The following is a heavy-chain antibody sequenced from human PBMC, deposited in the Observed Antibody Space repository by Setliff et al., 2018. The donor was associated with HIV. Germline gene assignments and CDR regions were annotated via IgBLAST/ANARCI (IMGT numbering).Heavy chain of an antibody. CDR2: IHFSGTT. Sequence: SETLSLTCTVSGDSINSGGSYWGWIRQPPGKELEWIGSIHFSGTTYYNPSLKSRVTISVDTSKNQFFLKLTSVTAADTAMYYCARSPDYWGQGTQVTVSS. CDR3: ARSPDY. CDR1: GDSINSGGSY. J-gene: IGHJ4*02. V-gene: IGHV4-39*07.